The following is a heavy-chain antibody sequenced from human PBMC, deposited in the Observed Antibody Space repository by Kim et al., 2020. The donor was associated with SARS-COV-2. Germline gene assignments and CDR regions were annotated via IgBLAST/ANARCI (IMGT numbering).Heavy chain of an antibody. CDR3: AKQFGYYGSGGYYKYYFDY. D-gene: IGHD3-10*01. V-gene: IGHV3-30*18. J-gene: IGHJ4*02. CDR1: GFTFSSYG. CDR2: ISYDGSNK. Sequence: GGSLRLSCAASGFTFSSYGMHWVRQAPGKGLEWVAVISYDGSNKYYADSVKGRFTISRDNSKNTLYLQMNSLRAEDTAVHYCAKQFGYYGSGGYYKYYFDYWGQGTLVTVSS.